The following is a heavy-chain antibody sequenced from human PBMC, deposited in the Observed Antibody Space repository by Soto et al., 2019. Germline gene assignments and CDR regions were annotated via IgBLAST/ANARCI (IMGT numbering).Heavy chain of an antibody. V-gene: IGHV4-34*01. CDR3: ARGPVQLRYDFWSGFYYYGMDV. D-gene: IGHD3-3*01. J-gene: IGHJ6*02. CDR1: NGSFTSHF. CDR2: INHRGGA. Sequence: TESLYLTCPVHNGSFTSHFWAWIRQSPGKGLEGIGEINHRGGATYNPSLRSRVTISIDTSKNHFSLSLRSLTAADTAMYYCARGPVQLRYDFWSGFYYYGMDVWGQGTTVT.